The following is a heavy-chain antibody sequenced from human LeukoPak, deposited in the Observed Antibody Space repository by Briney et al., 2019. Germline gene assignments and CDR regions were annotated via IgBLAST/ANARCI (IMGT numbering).Heavy chain of an antibody. D-gene: IGHD3-9*01. CDR3: ARGFDTYYDILTGEFDY. CDR2: IKQDGSEK. CDR1: GFTFSSYW. V-gene: IGHV3-7*01. Sequence: PGGSLRLSCAASGFTFSSYWMSWVRQAPGKGLEWVANIKQDGSEKYYVDSVKGRLTISRDNAKNSLYLQMNSLRAEDTAVYYCARGFDTYYDILTGEFDYWGQGTLVTVSS. J-gene: IGHJ4*02.